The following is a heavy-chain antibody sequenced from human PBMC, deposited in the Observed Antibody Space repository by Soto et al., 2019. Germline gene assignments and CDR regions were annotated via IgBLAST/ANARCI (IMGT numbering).Heavy chain of an antibody. CDR2: IVVGSGNT. V-gene: IGHV1-58*01. J-gene: IGHJ4*02. Sequence: AVKVSCKASGFTFTSSAVQWVRQAGGQRVEWIGCIVVGSGNTNYAQKFQERVTITRDMSTSTAYLEVSSLRSDDTAVYYCAVYGSGINDCIDWGQGTLVTVSS. CDR3: AVYGSGINDCID. CDR1: GFTFTSSA. D-gene: IGHD3-10*01.